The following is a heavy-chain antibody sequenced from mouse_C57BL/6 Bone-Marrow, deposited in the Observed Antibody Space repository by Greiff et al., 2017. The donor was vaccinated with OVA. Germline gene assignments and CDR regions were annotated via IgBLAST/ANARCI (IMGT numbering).Heavy chain of an antibody. CDR3: ARGTSGTGYFDV. CDR2: IYPGDGDT. D-gene: IGHD4-1*01. CDR1: GYAFSSSW. Sequence: QVQLKESGPELVKPGASVKISCKASGYAFSSSWMNWVKQRPGKGLEWIGRIYPGDGDTNYNGKFKGKATLTADKSSSTAYMQLSSLTSEDSAVYFCARGTSGTGYFDVWGTGTTVTVSS. V-gene: IGHV1-82*01. J-gene: IGHJ1*03.